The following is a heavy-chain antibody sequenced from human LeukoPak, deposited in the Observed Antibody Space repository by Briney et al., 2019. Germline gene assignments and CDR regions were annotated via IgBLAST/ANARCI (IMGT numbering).Heavy chain of an antibody. V-gene: IGHV3-43*02. CDR2: ISGVGGST. D-gene: IGHD2-15*01. Sequence: GGSLRLSCAASGFTFDDYAMHWVRQAPGKGLEWVSLISGVGGSTYYADSVKGRFTISRDNSENSLYLQMNSLRTEDTALYYCAKDMDIVVVVAANMNFDYWGQGTLVTVSS. J-gene: IGHJ4*02. CDR3: AKDMDIVVVVAANMNFDY. CDR1: GFTFDDYA.